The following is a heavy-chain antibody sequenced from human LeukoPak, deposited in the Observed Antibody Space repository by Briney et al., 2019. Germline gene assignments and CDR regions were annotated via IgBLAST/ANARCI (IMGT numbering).Heavy chain of an antibody. Sequence: SETLSLTCIVSGGSISSGGYSWSWIRQPPGKGLEWLGYTSYSGATYYNPSLKSRITISVDTSKNQFSLKLSSVTAADTAVYYCAREGYDSGAYFAFDIWGQGTLVTVSS. D-gene: IGHD3-22*01. V-gene: IGHV4-30-4*07. CDR1: GGSISSGGYS. CDR2: TSYSGAT. J-gene: IGHJ3*02. CDR3: AREGYDSGAYFAFDI.